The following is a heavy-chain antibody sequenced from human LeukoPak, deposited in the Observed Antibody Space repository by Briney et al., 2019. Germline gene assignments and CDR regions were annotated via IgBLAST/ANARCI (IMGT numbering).Heavy chain of an antibody. D-gene: IGHD3-22*01. Sequence: GGSLRLSCAASGFAFGSYAMSWVRQAPGKGLEWVSSLSASGANIHYTDSVKGRFAISRDNSKNTLYLQMNSLRAEDTAVYYCAKDQGSDYYDSSGYYWGQGTLVTVSS. CDR3: AKDQGSDYYDSSGYY. CDR2: LSASGANI. CDR1: GFAFGSYA. V-gene: IGHV3-23*01. J-gene: IGHJ4*02.